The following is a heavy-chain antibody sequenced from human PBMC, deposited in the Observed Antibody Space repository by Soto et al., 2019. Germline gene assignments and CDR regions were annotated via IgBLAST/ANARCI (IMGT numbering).Heavy chain of an antibody. V-gene: IGHV5-51*01. CDR3: ARAVSSNGSYYNYGMDV. J-gene: IGHJ6*02. D-gene: IGHD6-13*01. Sequence: GESLKISCKGSGYSFTSYWIGWVRQMPGKGLEWMGIIYPGDSDTRYSPSFQGQVTISADKSISTAYLQWSSLKASDTAMYYCARAVSSNGSYYNYGMDVWGQGSTVRVSS. CDR1: GYSFTSYW. CDR2: IYPGDSDT.